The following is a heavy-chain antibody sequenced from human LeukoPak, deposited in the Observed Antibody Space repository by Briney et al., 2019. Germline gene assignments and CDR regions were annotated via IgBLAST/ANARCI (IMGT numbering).Heavy chain of an antibody. CDR2: INHSGST. D-gene: IGHD3-10*01. V-gene: IGHV4-34*01. CDR3: ARGRFGELFPALGARGYYYYMDV. CDR1: GGSFSGYY. Sequence: SETLSLTCAVYGGSFSGYYWSWIRQPPGKGLEWIGEINHSGSTNYNPSLKSRVTISVDTSKNQFSLKLSSVTAADTAVYYCARGRFGELFPALGARGYYYYMDVWGKGTTVTVSS. J-gene: IGHJ6*03.